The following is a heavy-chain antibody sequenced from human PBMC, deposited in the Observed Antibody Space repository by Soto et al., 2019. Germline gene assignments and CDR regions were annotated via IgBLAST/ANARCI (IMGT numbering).Heavy chain of an antibody. J-gene: IGHJ4*02. V-gene: IGHV3-64D*06. CDR3: VTWGGIEARNLDH. CDR2: INYNGGTT. Sequence: GGSLRLSCSAAGFPFSNHAMHWVRQAPGKGLEYVSAINYNGGTTYYVDSVKGRFTISRDNSKNTLYLQMSSLKVEDTAMYHCVTWGGIEARNLDHWGQGTLVTVSS. D-gene: IGHD6-6*01. CDR1: GFPFSNHA.